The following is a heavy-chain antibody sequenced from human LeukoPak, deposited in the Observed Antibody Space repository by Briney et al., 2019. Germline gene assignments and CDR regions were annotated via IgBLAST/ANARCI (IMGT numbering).Heavy chain of an antibody. Sequence: GGSLRLSCATSAFTFSDYWMSWVRQTPGKGLEWVANIREDGSEKYYVDSVKGRSTISRDNAKNSLYLQMGSLRAGDTAVYYCARTGNPATGDYWGQGTLVTVSS. CDR3: ARTGNPATGDY. D-gene: IGHD1-1*01. CDR1: AFTFSDYW. J-gene: IGHJ4*02. CDR2: IREDGSEK. V-gene: IGHV3-7*01.